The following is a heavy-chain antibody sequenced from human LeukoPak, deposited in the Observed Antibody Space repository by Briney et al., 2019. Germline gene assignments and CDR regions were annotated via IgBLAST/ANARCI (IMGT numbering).Heavy chain of an antibody. CDR3: ARGYYYDSSGPEGYYYGMDV. CDR2: ISYDGSNK. D-gene: IGHD3-22*01. J-gene: IGHJ6*02. V-gene: IGHV3-30-3*01. Sequence: GGSLRLSCAASGFTFSSYAMHWVRQAPGKGLEWVAVISYDGSNKYYADSVKGRFTISRDNSKNTLYLQMNSLRAEVTAVYYCARGYYYDSSGPEGYYYGMDVWGQGTTVTVSS. CDR1: GFTFSSYA.